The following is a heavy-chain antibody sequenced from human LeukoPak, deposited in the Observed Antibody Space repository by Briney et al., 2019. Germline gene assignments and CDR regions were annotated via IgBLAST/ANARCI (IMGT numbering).Heavy chain of an antibody. D-gene: IGHD2-2*01. J-gene: IGHJ3*02. CDR3: ARSSAREYCSSATCYLIGAFDI. Sequence: GGSLRLSCAASEFTFSSYNMNWVRQAPGKGLEWVSCISGSGKYIYYADSVKGRFTISRDNAKNSLYLQMNSLRAEDTALYYCARSSAREYCSSATCYLIGAFDIWGQGTMVTVSS. CDR1: EFTFSSYN. CDR2: ISGSGKYI. V-gene: IGHV3-21*01.